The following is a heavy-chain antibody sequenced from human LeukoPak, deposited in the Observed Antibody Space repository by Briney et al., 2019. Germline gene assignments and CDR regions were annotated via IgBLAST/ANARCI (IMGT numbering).Heavy chain of an antibody. V-gene: IGHV3-23*01. J-gene: IGHJ4*02. CDR2: IYTSGAST. CDR1: GFTFSSYA. Sequence: GGSLRLSWAVSGFTFSSYAMAWVRQTPGKGLEWVSTIYTSGASTHHADSVKGRFTISRDNSKNTMYLQMNSLRVEDTAIYYCATDVGTVFFDNWGQGSVVTVSS. CDR3: ATDVGTVFFDN. D-gene: IGHD3/OR15-3a*01.